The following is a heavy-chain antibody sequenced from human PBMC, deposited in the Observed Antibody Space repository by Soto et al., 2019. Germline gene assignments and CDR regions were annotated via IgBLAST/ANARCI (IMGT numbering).Heavy chain of an antibody. J-gene: IGHJ3*01. CDR3: ARHKLGYRFGQDALFF. D-gene: IGHD5-18*01. CDR2: IKEDGSEE. CDR1: GFTFSDYW. Sequence: EVQLVESGGGSVQPGGSQRLSCAASGFTFSDYWMTWVRQPPGKGLEWVANIKEDGSEEYYVESVRGRFSIARDNAKKSLFLQMNSLRAEDTAVYYGARHKLGYRFGQDALFFRGQGTMVTVSS. V-gene: IGHV3-7*05.